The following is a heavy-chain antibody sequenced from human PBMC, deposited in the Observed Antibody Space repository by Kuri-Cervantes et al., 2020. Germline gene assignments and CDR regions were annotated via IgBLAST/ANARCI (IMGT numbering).Heavy chain of an antibody. D-gene: IGHD2-2*02. V-gene: IGHV4-39*01. CDR1: GGSISSSSYY. Sequence: GSLRLSCTVSGGSISSSSYYWGWIRQPPGKGLEWIGSIYYSGSTYYNPSLKSRVTISVDTSKNQFSLKLSSVTAADTAVYYCARLGSHCSSTSCYIQGVFDYWGQGTLVTVSS. J-gene: IGHJ4*02. CDR2: IYYSGST. CDR3: ARLGSHCSSTSCYIQGVFDY.